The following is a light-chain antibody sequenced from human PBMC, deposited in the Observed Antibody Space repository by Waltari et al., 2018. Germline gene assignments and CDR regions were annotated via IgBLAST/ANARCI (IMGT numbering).Light chain of an antibody. CDR1: NSDIGGYNF. J-gene: IGLJ2*01. CDR2: DLN. CDR3: SSYTTSSTLV. Sequence: QSALTQPASVSGSPGQSITISCPGSNSDIGGYNFVSWYQQHPGKAPKLMIYDLNKRHSGVSNRFSASKSGKTASLTISGLQAEDEANYYCSSYTTSSTLVFGGGTKVTVL. V-gene: IGLV2-14*03.